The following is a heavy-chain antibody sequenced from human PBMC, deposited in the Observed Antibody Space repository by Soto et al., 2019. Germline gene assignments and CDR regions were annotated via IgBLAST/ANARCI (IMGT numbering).Heavy chain of an antibody. J-gene: IGHJ5*02. CDR3: ARAPSFPEWFDP. V-gene: IGHV3-21*01. Sequence: PGGSLRLSCAASGFTFSSYSMNWVRQAPGKGLEWVSSISSSSSYIYYADSVKGRFTISRDNAKNSLYLQMNSLRAEDTAVYYCARAPSFPEWFDPWGQGTLVTVSS. CDR1: GFTFSSYS. CDR2: ISSSSSYI.